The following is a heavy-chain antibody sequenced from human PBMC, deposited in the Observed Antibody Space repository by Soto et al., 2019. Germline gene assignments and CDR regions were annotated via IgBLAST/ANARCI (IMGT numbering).Heavy chain of an antibody. CDR1: GFSVTSNY. J-gene: IGHJ4*02. V-gene: IGHV3-53*01. Sequence: GGSLRLSCAASGFSVTSNYMTWVRQAPGKGLECVSVIYAGGNTYYPDSVKGRFTISSDNSKNTLFLQMNNLRAEDTAIYYCARVATFYDILTSSYALNYFDYWGQGTRVTVSS. CDR2: IYAGGNT. CDR3: ARVATFYDILTSSYALNYFDY. D-gene: IGHD3-9*01.